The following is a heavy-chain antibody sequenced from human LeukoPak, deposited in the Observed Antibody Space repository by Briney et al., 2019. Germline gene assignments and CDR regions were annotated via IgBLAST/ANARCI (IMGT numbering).Heavy chain of an antibody. D-gene: IGHD2-2*01. Sequence: GGSLRLSCAASGFNFSTYWMSWVRQAPGKGLEWVANIKQDGSEKYYVDSAKGRFTISGDNAKNTLYLQMNSLRAEDTAVYYCWVPATAGEADYWGQGTLVTVSS. V-gene: IGHV3-7*01. J-gene: IGHJ4*02. CDR2: IKQDGSEK. CDR1: GFNFSTYW. CDR3: WVPATAGEADY.